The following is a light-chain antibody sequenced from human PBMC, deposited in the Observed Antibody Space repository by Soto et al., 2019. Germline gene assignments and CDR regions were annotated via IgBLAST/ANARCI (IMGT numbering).Light chain of an antibody. V-gene: IGKV4-1*01. CDR1: QSVLYTSSSKNY. CDR3: QQYYSSPYT. CDR2: CAS. J-gene: IGKJ2*01. Sequence: DIVMTQSPDSLAVSPGERATINCRSSQSVLYTSSSKNYLAWYQLKPGQSPKLLIYCASIRESGVPDRFSGRGSGTDFTLTINSLQAEDVAVYYCQQYYSSPYTFGQGTKVEIK.